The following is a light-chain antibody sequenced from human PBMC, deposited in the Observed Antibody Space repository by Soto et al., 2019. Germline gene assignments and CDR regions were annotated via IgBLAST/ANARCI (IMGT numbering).Light chain of an antibody. Sequence: DSVRSQSPLSLPVTPGEPASISCRSSQSLLHSNGYNYLDWYLQKPGQSPQLLIYLGSNRASGVPDRFSGSGSGTDFTLKISRVEAEDVGVYYCMQALQTPPTFGQGTRLEIK. CDR3: MQALQTPPT. CDR2: LGS. J-gene: IGKJ5*01. CDR1: QSLLHSNGYNY. V-gene: IGKV2-28*01.